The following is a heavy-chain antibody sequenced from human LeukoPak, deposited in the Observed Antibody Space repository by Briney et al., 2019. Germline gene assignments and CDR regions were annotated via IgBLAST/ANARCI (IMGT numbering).Heavy chain of an antibody. CDR2: ISSSSTT. J-gene: IGHJ4*02. D-gene: IGHD2-15*01. V-gene: IGHV3-48*01. CDR1: GFTFSSYS. CDR3: ARNLGYCSGGSCYPDYYFDY. Sequence: GGSLRLSCAASGFTFSSYSMNWVRQAPGKGLGWVSYISSSSTTYYADSVKGRFTISRDNSKNTLYLQMNSLRAEDTAVYYCARNLGYCSGGSCYPDYYFDYWGQGTLVTVSS.